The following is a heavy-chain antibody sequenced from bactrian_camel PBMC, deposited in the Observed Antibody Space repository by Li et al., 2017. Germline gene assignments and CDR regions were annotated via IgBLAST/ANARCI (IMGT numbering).Heavy chain of an antibody. D-gene: IGHD6*01. CDR1: GFAFSAYA. J-gene: IGHJ6*01. V-gene: IGHV3S31*01. Sequence: VQLVESGGALVQAGGSLRLSCAASGFAFSAYAMSWVRQAPGKGLEWVSTINSGGDSTYYADSVKGRFTVSQDNVANTLYLQLNSLKPEDTAVYYCVAHGGYGGSWFNTWDLASWGQGTQVTVS. CDR3: VAHGGYGGSWFNTWDLAS. CDR2: INSGGDST.